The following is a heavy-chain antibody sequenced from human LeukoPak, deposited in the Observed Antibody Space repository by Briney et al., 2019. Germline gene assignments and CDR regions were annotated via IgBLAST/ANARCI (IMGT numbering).Heavy chain of an antibody. CDR3: ACEADSLTYYYGSGSRKWFDP. V-gene: IGHV3-30*04. Sequence: GGSLRLSCAASGFTFSSYAMHWLRPAPGKGRVGGVVISFDGSNNDYADPGKVRFTISKDNPKSTLYREKNSLRAEDTAVYYCACEADSLTYYYGSGSRKWFDPWGQGTLVTVSS. D-gene: IGHD3-10*01. J-gene: IGHJ5*02. CDR2: ISFDGSNN. CDR1: GFTFSSYA.